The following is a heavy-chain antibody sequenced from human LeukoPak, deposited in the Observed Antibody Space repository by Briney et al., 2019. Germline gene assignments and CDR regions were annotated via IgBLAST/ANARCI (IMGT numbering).Heavy chain of an antibody. Sequence: SETLSLTCNVSGGSISSGDYHWSWIRQPPGKGLEWIGYIYDSGSTYYNPSLKSRVTISVDRSKNQFSLKMSSVSAADTAVYYCARFGDFWSGYSQTIDYWGQGTLVTVSS. D-gene: IGHD3-3*01. J-gene: IGHJ4*02. CDR1: GGSISSGDYH. CDR3: ARFGDFWSGYSQTIDY. V-gene: IGHV4-30-2*01. CDR2: IYDSGST.